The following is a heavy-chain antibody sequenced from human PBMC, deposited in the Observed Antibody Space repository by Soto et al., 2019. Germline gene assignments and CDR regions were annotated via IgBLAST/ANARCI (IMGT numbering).Heavy chain of an antibody. V-gene: IGHV3-23*01. J-gene: IGHJ4*02. CDR2: ISGSGDNT. D-gene: IGHD3-16*01. CDR3: ASKLTFGGSSDY. Sequence: EVQLLESGGALVQPGGSLRLSCAASGFTFSNYGMSWVRQAPGKGLEWVSTISGSGDNTYYADSVKGRFSISRDNSKKTLYLQMISLRAEDTAIYYCASKLTFGGSSDYWGQGALVTVST. CDR1: GFTFSNYG.